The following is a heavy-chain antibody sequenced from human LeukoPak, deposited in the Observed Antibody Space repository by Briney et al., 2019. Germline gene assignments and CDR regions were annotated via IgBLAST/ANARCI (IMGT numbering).Heavy chain of an antibody. Sequence: GASVKVPCKASGYTFTGYYMHWVRQAPGQGLEWMGWINPNSGGTNYAQKFQGRVTMTRDTSISTAYMELSRLRSDDTAVYYCARGTGEGYTYGRYYSDYWGQGTLVTVS. J-gene: IGHJ4*02. CDR3: ARGTGEGYTYGRYYSDY. CDR1: GYTFTGYY. V-gene: IGHV1-2*02. CDR2: INPNSGGT. D-gene: IGHD5-18*01.